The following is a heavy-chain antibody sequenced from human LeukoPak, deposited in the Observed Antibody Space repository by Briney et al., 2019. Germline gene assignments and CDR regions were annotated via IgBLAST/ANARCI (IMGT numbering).Heavy chain of an antibody. CDR3: ARDQGAMVTLDAFDI. V-gene: IGHV3-11*01. CDR1: GFPFSGYY. Sequence: GGSLRLSCAASGFPFSGYYMSWIRQSPGKGLECISYISGGGQTYYAGAVKGRFTISRDNAKNSLFLQMNSLRAEDSALYYCARDQGAMVTLDAFDIWGQGTMVTVSS. CDR2: ISGGGQT. J-gene: IGHJ3*02. D-gene: IGHD5-18*01.